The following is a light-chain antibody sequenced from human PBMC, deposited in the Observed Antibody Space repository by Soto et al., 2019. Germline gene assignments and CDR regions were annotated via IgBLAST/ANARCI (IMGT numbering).Light chain of an antibody. V-gene: IGKV3-20*01. CDR3: QEYGSSLS. J-gene: IGKJ3*01. CDR1: QSINISY. Sequence: EIVLTQSPGTLSLPPGERATLSCRASQSINISYLAWYQPKPGQAPRLPIYGASIRATGIPDRFSCSGFGTDFTLTISSLEPEDFAVYDCQEYGSSLSFGPGTKVDIK. CDR2: GAS.